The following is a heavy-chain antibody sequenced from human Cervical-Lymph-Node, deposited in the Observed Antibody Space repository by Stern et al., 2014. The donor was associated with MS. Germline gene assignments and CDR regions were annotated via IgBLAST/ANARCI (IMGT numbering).Heavy chain of an antibody. CDR1: GFSFRTYA. J-gene: IGHJ4*02. CDR3: ARAPGDYELDH. Sequence: VQLVESGGGVVQPGRSLRLSCEASGFSFRTYAMHWVRQAPGKGPEWVTVISYDGSTKYYADTVKGRFTISRDNSKNTLYLQMNSLRVEDTAMYYCARAPGDYELDHWGQGTLITVSA. D-gene: IGHD3-22*01. V-gene: IGHV3-30-3*01. CDR2: ISYDGSTK.